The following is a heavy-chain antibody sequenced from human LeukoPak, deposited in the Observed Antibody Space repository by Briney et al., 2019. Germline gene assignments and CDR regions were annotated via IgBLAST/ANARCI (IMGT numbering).Heavy chain of an antibody. V-gene: IGHV4-59*12. CDR3: ARDLRGDSYGLWYFDL. J-gene: IGHJ2*01. D-gene: IGHD5-18*01. CDR1: GGSISSYY. CDR2: IYYSGST. Sequence: PSETLSLTCTVSGGSISSYYWSWIRQPPGKGLEWIGYIYYSGSTNYNPSLKSRVTISVDTSKNQFSLKLSSVTAADTAVYYCARDLRGDSYGLWYFDLWGRGTLVTVSS.